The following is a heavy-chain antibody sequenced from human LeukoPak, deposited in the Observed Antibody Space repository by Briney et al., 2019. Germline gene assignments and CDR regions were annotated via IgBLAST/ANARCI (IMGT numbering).Heavy chain of an antibody. J-gene: IGHJ4*02. D-gene: IGHD6-19*01. Sequence: PSETLSLTCAVYGGSFSGYYWSWIRQPPGKGLEWIGEINHSGSTNYNPSLKSRVTISVDTSKNQFSLKLSSVTAADTAVYYCARSGYSSGWYREYYFDYWGQGTLVTVSS. CDR2: INHSGST. V-gene: IGHV4-34*01. CDR1: GGSFSGYY. CDR3: ARSGYSSGWYREYYFDY.